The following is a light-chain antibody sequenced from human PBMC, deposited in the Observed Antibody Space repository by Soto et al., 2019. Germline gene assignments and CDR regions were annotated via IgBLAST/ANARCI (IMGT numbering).Light chain of an antibody. V-gene: IGLV2-14*01. CDR3: CSFAGSNSWV. J-gene: IGLJ3*02. CDR2: EVS. Sequence: QAVVTQPASVSGSPGQSITISCTGTSSDVGGYNYVSWYQQHPGKAPKLMIYEVSNRPSGVSNRFSGSKSGNTASLTISGLQAEDEADYYCCSFAGSNSWVFGGGTKLTVL. CDR1: SSDVGGYNY.